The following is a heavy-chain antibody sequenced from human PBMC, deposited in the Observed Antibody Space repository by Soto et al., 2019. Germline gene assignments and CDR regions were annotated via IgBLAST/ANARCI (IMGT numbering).Heavy chain of an antibody. V-gene: IGHV3-48*01. CDR1: GFTFSNYN. J-gene: IGHJ4*02. Sequence: GGSLRLSCAASGFTFSNYNMNWVRQAPGKGLEWVSYISTSSTTIYYADSVKGRFTISRDNAKNSLYLQMNSLRAEDTAVYYCARAPPGPPPISGGYYFNYWGQGTLVTVSS. D-gene: IGHD6-19*01. CDR2: ISTSSTTI. CDR3: ARAPPGPPPISGGYYFNY.